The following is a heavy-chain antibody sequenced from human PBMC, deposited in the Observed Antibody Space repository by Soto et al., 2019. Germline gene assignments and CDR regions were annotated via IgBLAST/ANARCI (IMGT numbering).Heavy chain of an antibody. V-gene: IGHV4-39*07. Sequence: ASETLSLTCTVSGGSISSSSYYWGWIRQPPGKGLEWIGSIYYSGSNYYNPSPKSRVTISVDTSKNQFSLKLSSVTAADTAVYYCARGSAAAGRESYYGMDVWGQGTTVTVSS. CDR3: ARGSAAAGRESYYGMDV. D-gene: IGHD6-13*01. J-gene: IGHJ6*02. CDR1: GGSISSSSYY. CDR2: IYYSGSN.